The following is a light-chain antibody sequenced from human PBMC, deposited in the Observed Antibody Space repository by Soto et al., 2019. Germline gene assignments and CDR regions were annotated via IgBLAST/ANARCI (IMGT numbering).Light chain of an antibody. CDR2: GAS. V-gene: IGKV3-20*01. Sequence: EIVLTQSPGTLSLSPGERATLSCRASQSVSSSFLAWYQQTPGQAPRLLIYGASSRATGIPDRFSGSGSGTDFPLTISRLQPEDVAVYYCQQSCSSPLTFGGGHKVEIK. J-gene: IGKJ4*01. CDR3: QQSCSSPLT. CDR1: QSVSSSF.